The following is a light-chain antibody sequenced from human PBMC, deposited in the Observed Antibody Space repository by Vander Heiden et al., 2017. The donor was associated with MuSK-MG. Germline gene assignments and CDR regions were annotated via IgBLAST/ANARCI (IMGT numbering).Light chain of an antibody. V-gene: IGKV3-20*01. J-gene: IGKJ3*01. Sequence: EIVLTQSPGPLSLSPGERATLSCRASQSVSSSYLAWYQQKPGQAPRLLIYGASSRATGIPDRFSGSGSGTDFTLTISRLEPEDFAVYYCQQYGSSPPAGGFTFGHGTKVDIK. CDR2: GAS. CDR3: QQYGSSPPAGGFT. CDR1: QSVSSSY.